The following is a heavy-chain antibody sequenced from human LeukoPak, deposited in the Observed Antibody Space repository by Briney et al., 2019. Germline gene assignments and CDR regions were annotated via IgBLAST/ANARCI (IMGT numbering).Heavy chain of an antibody. CDR2: TNRDGSEK. CDR1: EFTFSNFW. CDR3: ARDSGSCRGCAFDI. Sequence: PGGSLRLSCAASEFTFSNFWMSWVRQVPGKGLEWVANTNRDGSEKYYVVSVKGRVTISRDNAMNFLYLQLNSLRVDDTAVHYCARDSGSCRGCAFDIWGQGTVVTVSS. D-gene: IGHD1-26*01. V-gene: IGHV3-7*01. J-gene: IGHJ3*02.